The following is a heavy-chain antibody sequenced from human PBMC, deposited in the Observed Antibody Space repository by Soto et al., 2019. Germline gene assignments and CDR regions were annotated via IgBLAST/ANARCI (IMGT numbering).Heavy chain of an antibody. V-gene: IGHV1-18*01. CDR1: GYTFNRYG. D-gene: IGHD6-6*01. Sequence: QVQLVQSGTEVKKPGASVKVSCKASGYTFNRYGIRWVRQAPGKGLEWMAWISTYNDKTNYTQKFQGRVIMTTDTSTTTTYMELRSLRSDDTAVYYCARAGSIDDAFDIWGQGTMVTVSS. CDR3: ARAGSIDDAFDI. J-gene: IGHJ3*02. CDR2: ISTYNDKT.